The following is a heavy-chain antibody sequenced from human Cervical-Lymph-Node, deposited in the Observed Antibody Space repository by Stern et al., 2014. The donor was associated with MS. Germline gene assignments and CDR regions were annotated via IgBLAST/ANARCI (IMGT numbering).Heavy chain of an antibody. CDR2: IYYSGST. J-gene: IGHJ5*02. Sequence: VQLVESGPGLVEPSETLSLTCTVSGGSISSYYWSWIRQPPGKGLEWIGYIYYSGSTNYNPSLKSRVTISVDTSKNQFSLKLSSVTAADTAVYYCARVVNWFDPWGQGTLVTVSS. V-gene: IGHV4-59*01. CDR1: GGSISSYY. CDR3: ARVVNWFDP.